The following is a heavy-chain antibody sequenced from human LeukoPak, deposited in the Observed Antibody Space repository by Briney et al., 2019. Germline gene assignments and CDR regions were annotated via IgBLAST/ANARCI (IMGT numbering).Heavy chain of an antibody. J-gene: IGHJ4*02. CDR3: ARDRGAAAGSSDY. V-gene: IGHV1-46*01. D-gene: IGHD6-13*01. CDR2: INPSGGTT. Sequence: ASAKVSCKASGYTSTSYYMHWVPHAPGQGLEWIGKINPSGGTTSYAQKFKGRVTMTRDTSTSTVYMELSSLRSEDTAVYYCARDRGAAAGSSDYWGQGTLVTVSS. CDR1: GYTSTSYY.